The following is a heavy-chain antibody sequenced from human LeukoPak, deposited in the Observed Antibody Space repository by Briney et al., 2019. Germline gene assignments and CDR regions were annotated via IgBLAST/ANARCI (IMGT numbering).Heavy chain of an antibody. D-gene: IGHD3-22*01. CDR1: GYTLTSYG. J-gene: IGHJ4*02. V-gene: IGHV1-18*01. CDR3: ARGFNYYDSSGGDY. CDR2: ISAYNGDT. Sequence: ASVKVSCKASGYTLTSYGISWVRQAPGQGLEWMGWISAYNGDTNYAQKFQGRVTMTTDTSTSTAYMELRSLRYDDTAVYYCARGFNYYDSSGGDYWGQGTLVTVSS.